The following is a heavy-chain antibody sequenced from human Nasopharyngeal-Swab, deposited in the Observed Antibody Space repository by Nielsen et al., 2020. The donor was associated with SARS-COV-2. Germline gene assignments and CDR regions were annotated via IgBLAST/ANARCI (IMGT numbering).Heavy chain of an antibody. Sequence: GESLKISCAASGFTFSGSAMHWVRQASGKGLEWVGRIRSKANSYATAYAASVKGRFTISRDDSKNTAYLQMNSLKTGDTAVYYCTSLEYSSSPGAGAYYYYYMDVWGKGTTVTVSS. CDR3: TSLEYSSSPGAGAYYYYYMDV. CDR2: IRSKANSYAT. J-gene: IGHJ6*03. D-gene: IGHD6-6*01. V-gene: IGHV3-73*01. CDR1: GFTFSGSA.